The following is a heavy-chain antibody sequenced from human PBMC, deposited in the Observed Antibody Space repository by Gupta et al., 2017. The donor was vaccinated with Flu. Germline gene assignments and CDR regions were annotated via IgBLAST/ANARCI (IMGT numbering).Heavy chain of an antibody. J-gene: IGHJ4*02. CDR3: ATSIAVAGKLYCGSKYYFDY. D-gene: IGHD6-19*01. CDR1: GYTFTGYY. Sequence: QVQLVQSGAEVKKPGASVKVSCKASGYTFTGYYMHWVRQAPGQGLEWMGWINPNSGGTNYAQKFQGWVTRTRDTSISTAYMELSRLRSDDTAVYYCATSIAVAGKLYCGSKYYFDYWGQGTLVTVSS. CDR2: INPNSGGT. V-gene: IGHV1-2*04.